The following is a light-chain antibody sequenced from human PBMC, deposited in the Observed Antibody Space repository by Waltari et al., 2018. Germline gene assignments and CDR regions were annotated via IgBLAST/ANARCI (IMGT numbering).Light chain of an antibody. CDR3: NSRDNRGQGVV. V-gene: IGLV3-19*01. CDR1: SLRSGD. CDR2: GEN. Sequence: SSELTQDPAVSVALGQTIRITCQRDSLRSGDASWYQQKPGQAPVLVMFGENNRPSGLPDRFSGSISGSTTSLTITGAQAEDEADYYCNSRDNRGQGVVFGGGTKVTVL. J-gene: IGLJ2*01.